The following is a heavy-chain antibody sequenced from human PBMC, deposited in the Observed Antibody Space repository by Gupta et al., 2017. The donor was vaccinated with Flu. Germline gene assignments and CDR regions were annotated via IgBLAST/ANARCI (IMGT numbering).Heavy chain of an antibody. J-gene: IGHJ6*02. CDR1: GGSFSGYY. V-gene: IGHV4-34*01. D-gene: IGHD2-2*01. CDR3: ARVKGRSAVPAAGPGRYYYYGMDV. Sequence: QVQLQQWGAGLLKPSETLSLTCAVYGGSFSGYYWSWIRQPPGKGLEWIGEINHSGSTNYNPSLKSRVTISVDTSKNQFSLKLSSVTAADTAVYYCARVKGRSAVPAAGPGRYYYYGMDVWGQGTTVTVSS. CDR2: INHSGST.